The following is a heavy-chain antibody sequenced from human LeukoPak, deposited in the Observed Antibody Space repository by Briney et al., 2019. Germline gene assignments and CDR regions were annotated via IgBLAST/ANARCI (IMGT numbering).Heavy chain of an antibody. J-gene: IGHJ4*02. CDR1: GFTFDDYG. CDR3: ARVGASSGWYYFDY. V-gene: IGHV3-20*04. D-gene: IGHD6-19*01. Sequence: GGSLRLSCAASGFTFDDYGMSWVRQAPGKGLEWVSGINRNGGSTGYADSVKGRFTISRDNAKNSLYLQMNSLRAEDTALYYCARVGASSGWYYFDYWGQGTLVTVSS. CDR2: INRNGGST.